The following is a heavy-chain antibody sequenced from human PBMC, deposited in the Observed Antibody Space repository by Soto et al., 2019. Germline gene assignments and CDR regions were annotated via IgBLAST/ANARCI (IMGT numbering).Heavy chain of an antibody. CDR3: VSGKNWIDKDSDN. CDR2: IWTDGNNR. D-gene: IGHD1-1*01. V-gene: IGHV3-33*01. CDR1: GFMFSNHG. J-gene: IGHJ4*02. Sequence: QVQLVESGGGVVQPGRSLRLSCAASGFMFSNHGMHWVRQAPGKGLEWVAVIWTDGNNRYYADSVKGQFTSTRDNSMDAVYLQMNTLRAEYTALYSCVSGKNWIDKDSDNCGKGTLVTVSS.